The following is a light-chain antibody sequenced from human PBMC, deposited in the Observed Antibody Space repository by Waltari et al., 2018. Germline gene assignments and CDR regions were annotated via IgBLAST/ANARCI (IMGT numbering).Light chain of an antibody. J-gene: IGKJ4*01. CDR2: GAS. Sequence: DLQLTQSPSSLSASVGDTVTISCRASHGIRDDLGWYQQKPGNAPKRLIYGASNLQSGVPSRFSGSGSGTDFTLTIFSLQPEDFATYFCLQYNTYPLTFGGGTKVEI. V-gene: IGKV1-17*01. CDR1: HGIRDD. CDR3: LQYNTYPLT.